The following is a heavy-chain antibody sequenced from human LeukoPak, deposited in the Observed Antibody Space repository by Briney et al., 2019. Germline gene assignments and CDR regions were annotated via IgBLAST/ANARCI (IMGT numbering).Heavy chain of an antibody. V-gene: IGHV3-49*04. CDR1: GFTFGDYV. CDR3: TRRYNYDSSGYYYVRDAFDI. J-gene: IGHJ3*02. Sequence: PGGSLRLYCTASGFTFGDYVMSWVRQAPGKGLDSVGFIRSKVYGGTTKNAASEKGRFTISRDDSRSIAYLQMNSLKTEDTAVYYCTRRYNYDSSGYYYVRDAFDIWGQGTMVTVSS. CDR2: IRSKVYGGTT. D-gene: IGHD3-22*01.